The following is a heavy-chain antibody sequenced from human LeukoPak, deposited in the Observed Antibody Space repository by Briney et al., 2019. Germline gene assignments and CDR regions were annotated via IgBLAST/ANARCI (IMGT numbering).Heavy chain of an antibody. D-gene: IGHD3-22*01. V-gene: IGHV3-23*01. CDR3: AKDYRYYDSSGYYGLFDS. Sequence: GGSLRLSCAASGFTFSSYAMSWVRQAPGKGLEWVSAISGSGGSTYYADSVKGRFTISRDNSKNTLYLQMNSLRAEDTAVYYCAKDYRYYDSSGYYGLFDSWGQGTLVTVSS. CDR2: ISGSGGST. CDR1: GFTFSSYA. J-gene: IGHJ4*02.